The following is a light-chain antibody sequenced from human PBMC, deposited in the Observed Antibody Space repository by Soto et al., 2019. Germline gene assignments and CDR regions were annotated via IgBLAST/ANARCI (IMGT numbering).Light chain of an antibody. CDR2: DAS. Sequence: EIVLTQSPATLSLSPGERATLSCRASQSVSSYLAWYQQKPGQAPRLLIYDASNRATGIPARFSGSGSGTYFTLTSSSLEPEDFAVYYCQQRSNWPPYTFGQGTKLEIK. CDR3: QQRSNWPPYT. CDR1: QSVSSY. V-gene: IGKV3-11*01. J-gene: IGKJ2*01.